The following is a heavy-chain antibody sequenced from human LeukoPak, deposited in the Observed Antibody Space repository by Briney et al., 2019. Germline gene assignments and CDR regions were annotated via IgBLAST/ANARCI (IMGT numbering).Heavy chain of an antibody. CDR2: LNPNSGGT. J-gene: IGHJ4*02. D-gene: IGHD3-16*01. CDR1: GYTFTDYY. CDR3: ARVLVPAGGGVVDY. Sequence: GASVKVSCKASGYTFTDYYMHSVRQAPGQGLEWMGWLNPNSGGTNYAQKFQGRVTMTRDTSITTAYMELSSLRSDDTAVYYCARVLVPAGGGVVDYWGQGTLVTVSS. V-gene: IGHV1-2*02.